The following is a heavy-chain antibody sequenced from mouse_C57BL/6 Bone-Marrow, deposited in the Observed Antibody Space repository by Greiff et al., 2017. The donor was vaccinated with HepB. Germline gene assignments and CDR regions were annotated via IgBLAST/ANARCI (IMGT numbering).Heavy chain of an antibody. V-gene: IGHV1-81*01. CDR3: ARGRWVLVAY. D-gene: IGHD2-3*01. Sequence: VKLMESGAELARPGASVKLSCKASGYTFTSYGISWVKQRTGQGLEWIGEIYPRSGNTYYNEKFKGKATLTADKSSSTAYMELRSLTSEDSAVYFCARGRWVLVAYWGQGTLVTVSA. J-gene: IGHJ3*01. CDR1: GYTFTSYG. CDR2: IYPRSGNT.